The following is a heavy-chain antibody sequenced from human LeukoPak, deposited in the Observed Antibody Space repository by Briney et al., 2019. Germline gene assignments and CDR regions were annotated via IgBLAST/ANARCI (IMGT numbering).Heavy chain of an antibody. Sequence: ASVKVSCKASGYTFTSYDINWVRQAPGQGLEWMGWMNPNSGNTGFALKCRVRVTMTRNTSISTAYMELSSVRSEDTAVYYCARGRRYCSSTSCYSRHYYYYYYMDVWGKGTTVTVSS. CDR2: MNPNSGNT. V-gene: IGHV1-8*01. J-gene: IGHJ6*03. D-gene: IGHD2-2*01. CDR3: ARGRRYCSSTSCYSRHYYYYYYMDV. CDR1: GYTFTSYD.